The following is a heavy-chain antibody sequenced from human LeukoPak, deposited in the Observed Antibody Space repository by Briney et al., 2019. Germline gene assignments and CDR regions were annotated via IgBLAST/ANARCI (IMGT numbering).Heavy chain of an antibody. D-gene: IGHD1-26*01. CDR3: AKDPYGGTYPSYFDY. V-gene: IGHV3-30*02. CDR2: LRYDGSTA. CDR1: GFTLSSYG. Sequence: GGSLRLSCAASGFTLSSYGMNWVRQAPGKGLDWVAFLRYDGSTAFYEDSVKGRFTISRDGSKNTLYLQMNSLTPADTAIYYCAKDPYGGTYPSYFDYWGQGTLVTVSS. J-gene: IGHJ4*02.